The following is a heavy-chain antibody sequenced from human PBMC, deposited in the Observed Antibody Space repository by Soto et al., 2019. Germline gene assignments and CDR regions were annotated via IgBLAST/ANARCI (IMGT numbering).Heavy chain of an antibody. CDR3: ARDLRGRGSGRFDP. CDR1: GGSISSGDYY. Sequence: SETLSLTCTVSGGSISSGDYYWSWIRQPPGKGLEWIGYIYYSGVTYYNPSLKSRVTISVDTSKNQFSLILSSVTAADTAVYYCARDLRGRGSGRFDPWGQGTLVTVSS. V-gene: IGHV4-30-4*01. J-gene: IGHJ5*02. D-gene: IGHD3-10*01. CDR2: IYYSGVT.